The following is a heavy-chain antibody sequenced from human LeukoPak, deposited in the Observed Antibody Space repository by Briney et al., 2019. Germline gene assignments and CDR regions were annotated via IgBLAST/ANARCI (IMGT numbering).Heavy chain of an antibody. CDR3: ARGNYDILTGYYKDY. CDR1: GGSFSGYY. Sequence: SETLSFTCAAYGGSFSGYYWSWIRQPPGKGLEWIGEINHSGSTNYNPSLKSRVTISVDTSKNQFSLKLSSVTAADTAVYYCARGNYDILTGYYKDYWGQGTLVTVSS. J-gene: IGHJ4*02. D-gene: IGHD3-9*01. CDR2: INHSGST. V-gene: IGHV4-34*01.